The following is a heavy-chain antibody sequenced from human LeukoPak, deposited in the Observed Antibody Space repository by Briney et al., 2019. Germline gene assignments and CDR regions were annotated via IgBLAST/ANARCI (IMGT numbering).Heavy chain of an antibody. J-gene: IGHJ6*03. CDR3: ARTVTTDYYYYMDV. CDR2: MNPNSGNT. Sequence: ASVKVSCKASGYTFTSYDINWVRQATGQGLEWMGWMNPNSGNTGYAQKFQGRVTITRNTSISTAYMELSSLRSEDTAAYYCARTVTTDYYYYMDVWGKGTTVTVSS. V-gene: IGHV1-8*03. CDR1: GYTFTSYD. D-gene: IGHD4-11*01.